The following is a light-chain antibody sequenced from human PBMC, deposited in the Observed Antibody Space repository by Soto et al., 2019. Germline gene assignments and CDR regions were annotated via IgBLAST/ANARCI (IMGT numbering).Light chain of an antibody. Sequence: DLQMTQSPSALSASVGDRVTITCQASQGISNFLNWYQHKPGKAPKLLIYDASNLKTEVPSRFSGSGSGTDFTFTISNLQPEDMATYYCQQYDNLPVFGQGTKVEIK. V-gene: IGKV1-33*01. CDR2: DAS. J-gene: IGKJ1*01. CDR3: QQYDNLPV. CDR1: QGISNF.